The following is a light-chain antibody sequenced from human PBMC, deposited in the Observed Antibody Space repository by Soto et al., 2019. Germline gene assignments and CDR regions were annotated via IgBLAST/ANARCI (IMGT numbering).Light chain of an antibody. CDR1: QSVGTF. V-gene: IGKV3-11*01. Sequence: EIVLTQSPATLSLSPGESATPSCRASQSVGTFLAWYQQKPGQAPRLLVYGASNRATGIPARFSGSGSGTDFILTISSLEPGDFAVYYCQQRGDWPTFGGGTKVEIK. J-gene: IGKJ4*01. CDR3: QQRGDWPT. CDR2: GAS.